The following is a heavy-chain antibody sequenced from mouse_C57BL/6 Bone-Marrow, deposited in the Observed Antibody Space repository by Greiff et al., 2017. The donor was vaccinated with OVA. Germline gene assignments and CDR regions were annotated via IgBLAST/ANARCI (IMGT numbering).Heavy chain of an antibody. CDR3: ATDY. Sequence: QVQLKQPGAELVRPGSSVKLSCKASGYTFNSYWMDWVKQRPGQGLEWIVNIYPSDSETHYNQKFKDKAPLTVDKSSSTAYMQLSSLPSEDSAVYYCATDYWGQGTTLTVSS. V-gene: IGHV1-61*01. J-gene: IGHJ2*01. CDR2: IYPSDSET. CDR1: GYTFNSYW.